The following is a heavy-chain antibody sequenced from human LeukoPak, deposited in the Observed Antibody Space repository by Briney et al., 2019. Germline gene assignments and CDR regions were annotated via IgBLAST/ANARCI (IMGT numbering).Heavy chain of an antibody. Sequence: GASVKVSCKASGGTFSSYAISWVRQAPGQGLEWMGRIIPILGIANYAQKFQGRVTITADKSTSTAYMELSSLRSEDTAVYYCARVYCSSTSCYAEGWAFDIWGQGTMVTVSS. D-gene: IGHD2-2*01. J-gene: IGHJ3*02. CDR3: ARVYCSSTSCYAEGWAFDI. V-gene: IGHV1-69*04. CDR1: GGTFSSYA. CDR2: IIPILGIA.